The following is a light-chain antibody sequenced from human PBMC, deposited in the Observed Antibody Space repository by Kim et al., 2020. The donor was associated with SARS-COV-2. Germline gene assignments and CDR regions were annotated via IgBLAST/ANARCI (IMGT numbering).Light chain of an antibody. CDR2: DNN. Sequence: GQKFTISCSGSSSNIGSNSVSWYQQLPRTAPKLLIYDNNKRPSGIPDRFSGSKSGTSATLGITGLQTGDEADYYCATWDSSLSAGVFGGGTKLTVL. J-gene: IGLJ3*02. CDR3: ATWDSSLSAGV. CDR1: SSNIGSNS. V-gene: IGLV1-51*01.